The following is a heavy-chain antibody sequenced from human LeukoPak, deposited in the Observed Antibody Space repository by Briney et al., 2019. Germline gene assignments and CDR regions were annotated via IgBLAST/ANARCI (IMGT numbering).Heavy chain of an antibody. D-gene: IGHD6-6*01. CDR2: INHSGST. Sequence: SETLSLTCAVYGGSFSGYYWSWIRQPPGKGLEWIGEINHSGSTNYNPSLKSRVTISVDTSKNQFSLKLSSVTAADTAVYYCARERGIAALSYFDYWGQGTLVTVSS. V-gene: IGHV4-34*01. CDR3: ARERGIAALSYFDY. J-gene: IGHJ4*02. CDR1: GGSFSGYY.